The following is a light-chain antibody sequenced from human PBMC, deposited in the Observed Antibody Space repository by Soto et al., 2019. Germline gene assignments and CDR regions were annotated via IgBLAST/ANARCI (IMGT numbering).Light chain of an antibody. J-gene: IGKJ1*01. CDR1: RTVTNNY. CDR2: TGS. V-gene: IGKV3-20*01. Sequence: IVLTQSPGTLSLSPGERATLSCRASRTVTNNYLAWYQQKPGQAPRLLIHTGSSRATGIPDRFSGSGSGTDFTLTISRLEPEDFAVYWCQRYGSSPPTFGQGTRVEIK. CDR3: QRYGSSPPT.